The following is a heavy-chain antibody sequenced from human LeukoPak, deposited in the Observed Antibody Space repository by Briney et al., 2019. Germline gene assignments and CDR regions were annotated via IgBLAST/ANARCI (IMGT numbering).Heavy chain of an antibody. CDR3: ARLSGYGLHYYYYMDV. Sequence: SETLSLTCAVSGGSISSSNWWSWVRQPPGKGLEWIGEIYHSGSTNYNPSLKVRVTISVDTSKNQFSLKLSSVTAADTAVYYCARLSGYGLHYYYYMDVWGKGTTVTVSS. CDR2: IYHSGST. J-gene: IGHJ6*03. CDR1: GGSISSSNW. D-gene: IGHD5-12*01. V-gene: IGHV4-4*02.